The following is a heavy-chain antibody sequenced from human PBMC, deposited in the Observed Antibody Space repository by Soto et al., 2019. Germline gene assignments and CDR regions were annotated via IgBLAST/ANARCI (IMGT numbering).Heavy chain of an antibody. CDR2: TIPMFGTT. Sequence: QVQLVQSGAEVKKPEYSVRVSCKASGGTFNSYAITWVRQAPGQGLEWMGGTIPMFGTTNYAEKFQGRVTISADESTTTAYMELSSLRSEDTAVYYCTRCGIRYHSIGYYLGIDGMDVWGQGTTVIVSS. CDR1: GGTFNSYA. D-gene: IGHD3-22*01. V-gene: IGHV1-69*12. J-gene: IGHJ6*02. CDR3: TRCGIRYHSIGYYLGIDGMDV.